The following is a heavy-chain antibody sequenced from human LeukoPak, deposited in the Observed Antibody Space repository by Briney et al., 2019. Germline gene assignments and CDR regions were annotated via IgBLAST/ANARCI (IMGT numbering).Heavy chain of an antibody. D-gene: IGHD5-18*01. CDR3: ARMGMDTAMVTNYFDL. V-gene: IGHV1-46*02. Sequence: ASVKIYCKASGYTFKSHYMQWVRQAPGQGLEWMGVIHPSGGSTSYAQRFQGRVTMTKDTSTSTVYIELSSLRFEDTAVFYCARMGMDTAMVTNYFDLWGQGTLLTVSS. CDR1: GYTFKSHY. J-gene: IGHJ4*02. CDR2: IHPSGGST.